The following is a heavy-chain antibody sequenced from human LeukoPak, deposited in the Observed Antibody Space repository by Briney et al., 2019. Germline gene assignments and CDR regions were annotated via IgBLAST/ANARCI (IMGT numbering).Heavy chain of an antibody. J-gene: IGHJ3*02. CDR2: IFYSGNT. V-gene: IGHV4-39*01. CDR1: GFTFSNFWM. Sequence: GSLRLSCTASGFTFSNFWMGWVRQAPGKGLEWIGSIFYSGNTFYNPSLKRRVTMSVDTSRNQFSLKLTSVTAADTAVYYCARQGDIAVTDTGLDIFDIWGQGTMVTVSS. D-gene: IGHD6-19*01. CDR3: ARQGDIAVTDTGLDIFDI.